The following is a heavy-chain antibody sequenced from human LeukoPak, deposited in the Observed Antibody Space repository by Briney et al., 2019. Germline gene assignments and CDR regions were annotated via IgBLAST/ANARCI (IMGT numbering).Heavy chain of an antibody. CDR3: ASRYSSSTYFDY. CDR2: ISSSSSYI. D-gene: IGHD6-13*01. V-gene: IGHV3-21*01. Sequence: PGGSLRLSCAASGFTLSSYSMNWVRQAPGKGLEWVSSISSSSSYIYYADSVKGRFTISRDNAKNSLYLQMNSLRAEDTAVYYCASRYSSSTYFDYWGQGTLVTVSP. J-gene: IGHJ4*02. CDR1: GFTLSSYS.